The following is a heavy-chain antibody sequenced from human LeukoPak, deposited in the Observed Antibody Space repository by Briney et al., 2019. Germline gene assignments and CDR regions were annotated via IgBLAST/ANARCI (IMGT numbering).Heavy chain of an antibody. CDR3: ARDDVGGSYQFDY. J-gene: IGHJ4*02. V-gene: IGHV4-39*07. CDR1: GGSISSSSYY. D-gene: IGHD1-26*01. CDR2: IYYSGST. Sequence: SETLSLTCTVSGGSISSSSYYWGWIRQPPGKGLEWIGSIYYSGSTYYNPSLKSRVTRSVDTSKNQFSLKLSSVTAADTAVYYCARDDVGGSYQFDYWGQGTLVPVSS.